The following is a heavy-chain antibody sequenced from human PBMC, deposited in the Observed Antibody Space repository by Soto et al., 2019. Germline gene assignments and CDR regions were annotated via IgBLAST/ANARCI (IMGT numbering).Heavy chain of an antibody. D-gene: IGHD3-10*01. CDR1: ADTFTGYT. V-gene: IGHV1-69*08. Sequence: QVQLVQSGAEVKKPGSSVKVSCKASADTFTGYTVTWVRQAPGQGLEWVGRVIPILGASNFAQKFQGRVTSSADKSADTAYVVLTGLTSEDTAVYYCARSRGSYYTNFDSWGQGTLVTVSS. J-gene: IGHJ4*02. CDR3: ARSRGSYYTNFDS. CDR2: VIPILGAS.